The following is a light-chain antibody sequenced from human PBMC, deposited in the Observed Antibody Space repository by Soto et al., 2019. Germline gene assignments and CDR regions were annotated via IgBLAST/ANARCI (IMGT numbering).Light chain of an antibody. J-gene: IGLJ2*01. CDR3: QTWGTGAVV. CDR1: SGHSSYA. Sequence: QSVLTQSPSASASLGASVKLTCTLSSGHSSYAIAWHQQQPEKGPRYLMKLKSDGSHSKGDGIPDRFSGSSSGAERYLTISSLQSEDEADYYCQTWGTGAVVFGGGTKLTVL. CDR2: LKSDGSH. V-gene: IGLV4-69*01.